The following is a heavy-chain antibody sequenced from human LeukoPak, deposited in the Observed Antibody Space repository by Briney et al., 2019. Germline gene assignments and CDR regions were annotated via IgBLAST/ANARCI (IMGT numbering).Heavy chain of an antibody. V-gene: IGHV3-30*04. CDR2: ISYDGSNK. CDR3: ARAGSGLSIGAFDI. CDR1: GFTFSSYA. Sequence: GRSLRLSCAASGFTFSSYAMHWVRQAPGKGLEWVAVISYDGSNKYYADSVKGRFTISRDNSKNTLYLQMNSLRAEDTAVYYCARAGSGLSIGAFDIWGQGTTVTVSS. D-gene: IGHD3-10*01. J-gene: IGHJ3*02.